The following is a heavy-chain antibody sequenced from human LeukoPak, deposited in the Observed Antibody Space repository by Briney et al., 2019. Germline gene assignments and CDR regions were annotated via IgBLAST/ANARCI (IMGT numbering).Heavy chain of an antibody. Sequence: PSETLSLTCTVSDGSINNNNYYWGWIRQPPGKGLEWIGSIYHSGTTYFNPSLNSRVTMSVDTSKNQFSLKLGSVTAADTAVYYCARRNTIFGVVIMGAFDIWGQGTTVTVSS. CDR3: ARRNTIFGVVIMGAFDI. V-gene: IGHV4-39*01. D-gene: IGHD3-3*01. CDR2: IYHSGTT. CDR1: DGSINNNNYY. J-gene: IGHJ3*02.